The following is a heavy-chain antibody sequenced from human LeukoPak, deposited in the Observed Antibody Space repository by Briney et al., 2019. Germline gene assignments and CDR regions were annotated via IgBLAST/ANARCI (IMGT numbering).Heavy chain of an antibody. V-gene: IGHV4-34*01. CDR3: ARGRKGWFGSDYYYYYYMDV. J-gene: IGHJ6*03. CDR1: GGSFSGYS. CDR2: INYSGST. Sequence: SETLSLTCVVYGGSFSGYSWSWIRQAPGKGLEWIGEINYSGSTNYNPSLQSRVTIALDTSKNQFSLKLSSVTAADTVVYFCARGRKGWFGSDYYYYYYMDVWDKGTTVTVSS. D-gene: IGHD3-10*01.